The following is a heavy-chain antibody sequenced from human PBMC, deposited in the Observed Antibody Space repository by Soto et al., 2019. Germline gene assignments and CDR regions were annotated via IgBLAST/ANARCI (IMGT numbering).Heavy chain of an antibody. CDR3: ALRSMAVVPEY. V-gene: IGHV4-59*01. Sequence: QVQLQESGPGLVKPSETLSLTCAVSGDSISSYYCMWIRQPPGKGLESIGYLYYGRSANYNPSLKSPLTLSVDTSTNQCSLTLSSMTAADTAVYYCALRSMAVVPEYWGQGTLVTVSS. J-gene: IGHJ4*02. CDR1: GDSISSYY. D-gene: IGHD3-22*01. CDR2: LYYGRSA.